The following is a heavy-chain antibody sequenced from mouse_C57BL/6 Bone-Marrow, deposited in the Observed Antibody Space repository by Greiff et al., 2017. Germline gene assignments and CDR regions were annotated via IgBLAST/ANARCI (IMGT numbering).Heavy chain of an antibody. J-gene: IGHJ2*01. CDR3: TNFTSEY. D-gene: IGHD1-1*01. CDR1: GYTFTDYE. V-gene: IGHV1-15*01. CDR2: IDPETGGT. Sequence: QVQLKQSGAELVRPGASVTLSCKASGYTFTDYEMHWVKPTPVHGLEWIGAIDPETGGTAYNKKFKGKGILTADKSSSSAYIELRSLTSGATAVYYCTNFTSEYWGQGTTLTVSS.